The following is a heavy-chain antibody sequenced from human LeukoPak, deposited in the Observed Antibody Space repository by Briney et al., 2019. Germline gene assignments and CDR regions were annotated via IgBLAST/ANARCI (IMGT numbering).Heavy chain of an antibody. CDR3: ARHQGHDFYDSSGYYSFDY. Sequence: PSETLSLTCTVSGGSINNYYWSWIRQPPGKGLEWIGYIYYTGSTNYSPSLKSRVTISADTSKNQFSLKLRSVTAADTAVYFCARHQGHDFYDSSGYYSFDYWGQGTLVTVSS. CDR2: IYYTGST. V-gene: IGHV4-59*08. J-gene: IGHJ4*02. D-gene: IGHD3-22*01. CDR1: GGSINNYY.